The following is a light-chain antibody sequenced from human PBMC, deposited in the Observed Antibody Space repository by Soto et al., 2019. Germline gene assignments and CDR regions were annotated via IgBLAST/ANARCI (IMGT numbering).Light chain of an antibody. CDR1: TANLEDNH. CDR2: RNN. J-gene: IGLJ2*01. CDR3: VAWDDSLSVVV. Sequence: QSVLTQPPSASGTPGQRGTISGSGITANLEDNHVYCYRRLPGTAPRLLLYRNNQRPSGVPDRFSGSKSGTSASLAISGLRSEDEADYFCVAWDDSLSVVVFGGGTKVTVL. V-gene: IGLV1-47*01.